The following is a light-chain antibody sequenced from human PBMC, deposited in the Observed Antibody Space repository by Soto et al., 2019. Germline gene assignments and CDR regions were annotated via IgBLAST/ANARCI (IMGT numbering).Light chain of an antibody. CDR1: QNFGSTY. V-gene: IGKV3D-20*02. CDR3: LQRSNWPLT. CDR2: GAS. Sequence: PGERATLSCRASQNFGSTYLAWYQQKRGQAPRFPIYGASNRATGIPARFSGSGSGTDFTLTISSLEPEDFGVYYCLQRSNWPLTFGGGTKVDIK. J-gene: IGKJ4*01.